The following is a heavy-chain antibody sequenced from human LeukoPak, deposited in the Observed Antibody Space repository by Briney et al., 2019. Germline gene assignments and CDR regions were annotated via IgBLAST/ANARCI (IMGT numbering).Heavy chain of an antibody. Sequence: GGSLRLSRAASGFTFSSYWMSWVRQAPGKGLEWVANIKQDGSEKYYVDSVKGRFTISRDNAKNSLCLQMNSLRAEDTAVYYCARDVTTYYDFWSGLDANWFDPWGQGTLVTVSS. CDR2: IKQDGSEK. CDR3: ARDVTTYYDFWSGLDANWFDP. V-gene: IGHV3-7*01. CDR1: GFTFSSYW. D-gene: IGHD3-3*01. J-gene: IGHJ5*02.